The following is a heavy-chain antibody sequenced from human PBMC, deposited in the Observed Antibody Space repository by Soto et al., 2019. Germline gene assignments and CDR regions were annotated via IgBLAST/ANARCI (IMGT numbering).Heavy chain of an antibody. CDR1: GGTFSSYA. CDR2: IIPIFGTA. CDR3: ARKYSCGWRMDV. D-gene: IGHD6-19*01. Sequence: SVKVSCKASGGTFSSYAISWVRQAPGQGLEWMGGIIPIFGTANYAQKFQGRVTITADESTSTAYMELSSLRSEDPAVYYCARKYSCGWRMDVWGQRTTVPVYS. J-gene: IGHJ6*02. V-gene: IGHV1-69*13.